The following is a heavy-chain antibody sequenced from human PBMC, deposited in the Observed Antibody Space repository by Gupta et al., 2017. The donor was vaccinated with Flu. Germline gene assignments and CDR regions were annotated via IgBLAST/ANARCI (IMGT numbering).Heavy chain of an antibody. D-gene: IGHD2-15*01. CDR3: TTETVAAPRVRAFDY. Sequence: EVQLVESGGGLVKPGGSLRLSCAASGFTFSNAWMSWVRQDTGKGLGWVGRIKSKTDGGTTDYAAPVKGRFTISRDDSKNTLYLQMNSLKTEDTAVYYCTTETVAAPRVRAFDYWGQGTLVTVSS. J-gene: IGHJ4*02. CDR2: IKSKTDGGTT. CDR1: GFTFSNAW. V-gene: IGHV3-15*01.